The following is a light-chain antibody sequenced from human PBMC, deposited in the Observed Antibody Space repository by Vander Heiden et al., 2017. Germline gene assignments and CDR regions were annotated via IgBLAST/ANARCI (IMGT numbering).Light chain of an antibody. Sequence: QSALTQPASVSASPGQSITLSCTGTSSDVGNYHFVSWYQHHPGKAPKLMIYEVIKRPSGVSNRFSGSKSGNTASLTISGLQAEDEADYYCCSYGDSNTLVFGGGTKLTVL. CDR2: EVI. CDR1: SSDVGNYHF. V-gene: IGLV2-23*02. CDR3: CSYGDSNTLV. J-gene: IGLJ2*01.